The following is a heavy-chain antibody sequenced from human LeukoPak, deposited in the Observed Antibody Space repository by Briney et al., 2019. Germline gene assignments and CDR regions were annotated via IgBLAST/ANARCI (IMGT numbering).Heavy chain of an antibody. D-gene: IGHD1-26*01. CDR1: GLTFNTYA. CDR2: ISDSGRDT. J-gene: IGHJ4*02. Sequence: GGSLRLSCAVSGLTFNTYAMNWVRQAPGKGLEWVSGISDSGRDTYYSDSVKGRFSIPRDNSKSTVYLQMNSLRAEDTALYFCATGCVGSPSCFTTGYDYWGQGTLVTVSS. CDR3: ATGCVGSPSCFTTGYDY. V-gene: IGHV3-23*01.